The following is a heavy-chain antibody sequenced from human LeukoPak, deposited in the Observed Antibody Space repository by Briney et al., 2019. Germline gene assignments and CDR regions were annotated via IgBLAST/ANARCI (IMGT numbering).Heavy chain of an antibody. Sequence: GESLKISCMCSGYSFTSYWIGWVRQMPGKGLEWMGIIYPDDSDTRYSPSFEGQVIISVDKSISTAYLQWSSLKASDTATYYCARHGHCTNGVCYSNYYYYMDVWVKGTTVTVSS. D-gene: IGHD2-8*01. V-gene: IGHV5-51*01. CDR1: GYSFTSYW. CDR3: ARHGHCTNGVCYSNYYYYMDV. J-gene: IGHJ6*03. CDR2: IYPDDSDT.